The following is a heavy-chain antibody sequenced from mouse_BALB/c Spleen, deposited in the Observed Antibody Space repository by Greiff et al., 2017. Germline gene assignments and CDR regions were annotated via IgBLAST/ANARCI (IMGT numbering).Heavy chain of an antibody. J-gene: IGHJ2*01. V-gene: IGHV3-2*02. CDR1: GYSITSDYA. D-gene: IGHD2-1*01. CDR3: ARGGYGNYVYFDY. CDR2: ISYSGST. Sequence: EVQLQQSGPGLVKPSQSLSLTCTVTGYSITSDYAWNWIRQFPGNKLEWMGYISYSGSTSYNPSLKSRISITRDTSKNQFFLQLNSVTTEDTATYYGARGGYGNYVYFDYWGQGTTLTVSS.